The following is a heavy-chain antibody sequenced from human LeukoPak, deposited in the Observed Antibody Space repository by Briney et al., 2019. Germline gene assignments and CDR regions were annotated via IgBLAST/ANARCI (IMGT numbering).Heavy chain of an antibody. Sequence: GGSLRLSCAASGFTFSSYWMTWFRQAPGKGLEWVAHIKEDGSEKYYVDSVRGRFTISRDNAKNSLYLQMNSLRAEDTAVYYCAREVVLSTSAWFEYWGLGTLVTVSS. CDR3: AREVVLSTSAWFEY. V-gene: IGHV3-7*01. D-gene: IGHD3-22*01. CDR1: GFTFSSYW. CDR2: IKEDGSEK. J-gene: IGHJ4*02.